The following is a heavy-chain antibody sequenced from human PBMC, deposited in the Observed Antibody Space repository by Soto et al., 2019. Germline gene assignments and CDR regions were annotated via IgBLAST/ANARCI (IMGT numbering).Heavy chain of an antibody. D-gene: IGHD3-16*01. CDR2: TSYDGSKN. J-gene: IGHJ4*02. CDR1: GFTFSTYA. CDR3: ARSLGTFTWLPPDY. Sequence: QVQLVESGGCVVQPGRSLRLSCSASGFTFSTYAMNWVRQAPGKGLEWVAVTSYDGSKNYYADSVKGRFTISRDNSKNTLYLQMNSLRAEDAAVYHCARSLGTFTWLPPDYWGQGTLVTVSS. V-gene: IGHV3-30-3*01.